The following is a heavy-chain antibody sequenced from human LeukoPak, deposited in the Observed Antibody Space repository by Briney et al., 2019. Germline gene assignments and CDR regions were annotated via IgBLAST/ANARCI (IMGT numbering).Heavy chain of an antibody. CDR2: ISAYNGNS. V-gene: IGHV1-18*01. Sequence: GASVKVSCKASGYTFSTYGITWVRQAPGQGLEWMGWISAYNGNSNYAQKFQGRVTMTTDTSASTAYMGLRSLRSDDTAVYYCARAGTTSSSTPDYWGQGTLVTVSS. J-gene: IGHJ4*02. D-gene: IGHD6-6*01. CDR1: GYTFSTYG. CDR3: ARAGTTSSSTPDY.